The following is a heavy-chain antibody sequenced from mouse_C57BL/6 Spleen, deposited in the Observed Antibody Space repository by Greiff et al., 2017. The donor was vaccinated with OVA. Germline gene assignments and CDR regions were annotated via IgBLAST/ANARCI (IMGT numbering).Heavy chain of an antibody. CDR1: GYAFSSSW. CDR3: ARGGTTVVATGDYAMDY. V-gene: IGHV1-82*01. CDR2: IYPGDGDT. Sequence: VKLMESGPELVKPGASVKISCKASGYAFSSSWMNWVKQRPGKGLEWIGRIYPGDGDTNYNGKFKGKATLTADKSSSTAYMQLSSLTSEDSAVYFCARGGTTVVATGDYAMDYWGQGTSVTVSS. J-gene: IGHJ4*01. D-gene: IGHD1-1*01.